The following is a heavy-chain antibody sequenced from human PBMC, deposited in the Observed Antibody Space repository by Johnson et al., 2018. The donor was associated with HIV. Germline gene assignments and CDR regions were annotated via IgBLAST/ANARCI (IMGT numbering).Heavy chain of an antibody. CDR1: GFTFSHNW. J-gene: IGHJ3*02. D-gene: IGHD2-21*02. Sequence: EVQLVVPGGGVVQPGGALRLSSISSGFTFSHNWMSWVSQAPGKGPEWVANINHDVSAIHDVASVKGRFTISRDNSKNTLYLQMNSLKSEDTAVYYCTAPVVVTHLDAFDMWGQGTMVTVSS. CDR2: INHDVSAI. V-gene: IGHV3-7*03. CDR3: TAPVVVTHLDAFDM.